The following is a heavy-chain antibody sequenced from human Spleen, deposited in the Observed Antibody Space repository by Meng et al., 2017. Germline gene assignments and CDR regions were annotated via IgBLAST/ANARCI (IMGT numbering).Heavy chain of an antibody. V-gene: IGHV4-4*02. CDR3: SNYIWGSEPTGVLS. D-gene: IGHD3-16*01. CDR2: IFHGGST. J-gene: IGHJ5*02. Sequence: QLQLQESGPGLVKPSGTLSLTCAVSGASISSNNWWSWVRQPPGKGLEWIGEIFHGGSTNYNPSLKSRVTISVDKSKNQFSLKLSSVTAADTAVYYCSNYIWGSEPTGVLSWGQGTLVTVSS. CDR1: GASISSNNW.